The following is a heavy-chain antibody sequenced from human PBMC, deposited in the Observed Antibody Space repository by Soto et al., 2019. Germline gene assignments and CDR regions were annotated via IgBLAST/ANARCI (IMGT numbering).Heavy chain of an antibody. J-gene: IGHJ4*02. CDR1: GGTFSPYT. Sequence: QVQLVQSGAEVKKPGSSVKVSCKASGGTFSPYTINWVRQAPGQGLEWMGRIIPFHGVTNYAPKFQARVASTEDKSTSTAYTELSGPRFEDTAMYYCTRDWEITVSTWSFGGFWGRGTLVTVSS. CDR3: TRDWEITVSTWSFGGF. CDR2: IIPFHGVT. V-gene: IGHV1-69*08. D-gene: IGHD3-10*01.